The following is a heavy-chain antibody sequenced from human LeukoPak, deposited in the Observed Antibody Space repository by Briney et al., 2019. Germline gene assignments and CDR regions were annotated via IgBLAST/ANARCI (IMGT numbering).Heavy chain of an antibody. CDR1: GFTFSDYY. CDR3: ARGGGVVPAAMNKYNWFDP. Sequence: PGGSLRLSCAASGFTFSDYYMNWIRQAPGKGLEWVSYISSSGSTIYYADSVKGRFTISRDNAKNSLYLQMNSLRAEDTAVYYCARGGGVVPAAMNKYNWFDPWGQGTLVTVSS. CDR2: ISSSGSTI. D-gene: IGHD2-2*01. J-gene: IGHJ5*02. V-gene: IGHV3-11*04.